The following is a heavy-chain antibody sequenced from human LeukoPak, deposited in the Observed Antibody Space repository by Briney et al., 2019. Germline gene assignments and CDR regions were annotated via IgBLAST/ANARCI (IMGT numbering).Heavy chain of an antibody. J-gene: IGHJ4*02. Sequence: GGSLRLSCAASGFNFGGYAMHWVRQAPGKGLEWVSRITWNSDNRVYADSVQGRFAISRDNAKDSLFLQMNSLRAEDTAFYYCAKDRGGGGFNFLDFWGQGTLVTVSS. V-gene: IGHV3-9*01. CDR1: GFNFGGYA. CDR3: AKDRGGGGFNFLDF. CDR2: ITWNSDNR. D-gene: IGHD3-10*01.